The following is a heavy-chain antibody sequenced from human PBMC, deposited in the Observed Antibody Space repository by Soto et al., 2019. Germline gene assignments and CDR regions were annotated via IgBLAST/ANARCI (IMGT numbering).Heavy chain of an antibody. CDR1: GYSFTGFD. J-gene: IGHJ4*02. CDR2: MNPDSGIT. V-gene: IGHV1-8*01. CDR3: ARGATGTTL. Sequence: QVQLVQSGAEVKKPGASVKVSCKASGYSFTGFDLNWVRQATGQGLEWMGWMNPDSGITGYAQRFQGRFTVTRNTSISTVYMELRSLTSEDTAIYYCARGATGTTLWGQGTLVTVSS. D-gene: IGHD1-1*01.